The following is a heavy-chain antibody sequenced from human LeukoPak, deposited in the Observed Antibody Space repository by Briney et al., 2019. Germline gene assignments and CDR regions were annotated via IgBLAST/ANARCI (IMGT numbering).Heavy chain of an antibody. Sequence: GASVKVSCKASGYTFTRYDINWVRQATGQGLEWMGWVNPNSGYTGYTQKFQGRVTITRNTSISTAYMELSSLRSEDTAVYYCVRHIPIGRGSFDHWGQGTLVTVSS. CDR1: GYTFTRYD. J-gene: IGHJ4*02. D-gene: IGHD1-1*01. CDR3: VRHIPIGRGSFDH. V-gene: IGHV1-8*03. CDR2: VNPNSGYT.